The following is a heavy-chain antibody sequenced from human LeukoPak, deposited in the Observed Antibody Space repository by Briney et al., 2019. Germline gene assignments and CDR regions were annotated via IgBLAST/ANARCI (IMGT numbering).Heavy chain of an antibody. CDR2: INSDGIST. Sequence: PGGSLRLSCAASGFTFSSYWMHWVRQAPGKGLVWVSRINSDGISTSYADSVKGRFTISRDNAKNTLYLQMNSLRAEDTAVYYCATVATTGTTSAKYNWFDPWGQGTLVTVSS. V-gene: IGHV3-74*01. J-gene: IGHJ5*02. CDR1: GFTFSSYW. CDR3: ATVATTGTTSAKYNWFDP. D-gene: IGHD1-1*01.